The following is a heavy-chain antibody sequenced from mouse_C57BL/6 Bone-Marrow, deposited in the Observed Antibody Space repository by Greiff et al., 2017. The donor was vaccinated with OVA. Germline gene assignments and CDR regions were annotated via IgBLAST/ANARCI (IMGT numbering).Heavy chain of an antibody. Sequence: EVQGVESGGGLVQPGESLKLSCESNEYEFPSHDMSWVRKTPEKRLELVAAINSDGGSTSYPDTMERRFIISRDNTKKTLYLQMSSLRSEDTALYYCARAGTAQATLGAMDYWGQGTSVTVSS. CDR3: ARAGTAQATLGAMDY. CDR1: EYEFPSHD. J-gene: IGHJ4*01. D-gene: IGHD3-2*02. V-gene: IGHV5-2*01. CDR2: INSDGGST.